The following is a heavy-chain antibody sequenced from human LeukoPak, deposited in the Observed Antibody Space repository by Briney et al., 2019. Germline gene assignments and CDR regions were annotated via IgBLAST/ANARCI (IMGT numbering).Heavy chain of an antibody. V-gene: IGHV3-23*01. CDR2: INGGGGST. CDR1: GFIFSSYA. J-gene: IGHJ4*02. D-gene: IGHD6-19*01. CDR3: ARLYSTGWSPFGY. Sequence: PGGSLRLSCAASGFIFSSYAMHWVRQAPGKGLEWVSSINGGGGSTFYADSVKGRFTISRDNSKNTLFLQMNSLRAEDTAVYYCARLYSTGWSPFGYWGQGTRVTVSS.